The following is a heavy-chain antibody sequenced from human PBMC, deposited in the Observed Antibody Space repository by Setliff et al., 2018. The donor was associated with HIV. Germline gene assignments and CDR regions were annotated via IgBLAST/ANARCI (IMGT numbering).Heavy chain of an antibody. CDR3: ARGLAVAGKSYYSYYYMDV. V-gene: IGHV1-8*02. D-gene: IGHD6-19*01. CDR1: GDTFTSYD. J-gene: IGHJ6*03. CDR2: MTPYSGNT. Sequence: GASVKVSCKTSGDTFTSYDINWVRQAAGHGLEWMGWMTPYSGNTGYAQKFQGRVSMTRNTSISTAYMELSSLRSEDTAVYYCARGLAVAGKSYYSYYYMDVWGKGTTVTVSS.